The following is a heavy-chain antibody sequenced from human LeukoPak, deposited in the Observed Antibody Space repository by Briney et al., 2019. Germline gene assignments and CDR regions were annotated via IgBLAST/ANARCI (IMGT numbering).Heavy chain of an antibody. D-gene: IGHD2-8*01. Sequence: SETLSLTCAAYGASFSNYYWTWIRQPPGKGLEWIGEINHSGSTYYNPSLKSRVTISVDTSKNQFSLRLSSVTAADTAVYYCARGGVSGGFDFWGQGTLVTVSS. J-gene: IGHJ4*02. CDR3: ARGGVSGGFDF. V-gene: IGHV4-34*01. CDR2: INHSGST. CDR1: GASFSNYY.